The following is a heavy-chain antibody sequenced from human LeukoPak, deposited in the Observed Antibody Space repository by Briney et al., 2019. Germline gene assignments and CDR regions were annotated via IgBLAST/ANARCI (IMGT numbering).Heavy chain of an antibody. Sequence: PSETLSLTCAVHGAAFRGYYWNWILQPPGKGQESIGEINHSGSTSYNPSLKSRVTISVDTSKNQFSLKLNSVTAADTAVYYCARVSGYSYGGNDYWGQGTLVTVSS. CDR1: GAAFRGYY. V-gene: IGHV4-34*01. D-gene: IGHD5-18*01. J-gene: IGHJ4*02. CDR2: INHSGST. CDR3: ARVSGYSYGGNDY.